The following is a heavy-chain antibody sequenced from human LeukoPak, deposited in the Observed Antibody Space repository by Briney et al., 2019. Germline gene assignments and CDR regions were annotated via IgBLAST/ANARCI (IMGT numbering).Heavy chain of an antibody. V-gene: IGHV1-58*02. D-gene: IGHD7-27*01. CDR1: VFTLISSA. Sequence: GASVKVSCKASVFTLISSAMQWVRQARGQRREWIGWSVGGSDNTNYAQKDQERVTITRDRSTSTAYMELSSLRSKDTAVYYCAAIANWGTREPFDYWGQGTLVTVSS. CDR3: AAIANWGTREPFDY. CDR2: SVGGSDNT. J-gene: IGHJ4*02.